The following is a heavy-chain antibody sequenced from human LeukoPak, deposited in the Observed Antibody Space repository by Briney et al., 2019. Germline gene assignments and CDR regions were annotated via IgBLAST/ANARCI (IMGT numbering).Heavy chain of an antibody. CDR1: GFTFDDYG. V-gene: IGHV3-20*04. J-gene: IGHJ4*02. CDR3: ATYYYDSSGYYHDY. D-gene: IGHD3-22*01. CDR2: INWNGGST. Sequence: GGSLRLSCAASGFTFDDYGMSWVRQAPGEGLEWVSGINWNGGSTGYADSVKGRFTISRDNAKNSLYLQMNSLRAEDTALYYCATYYYDSSGYYHDYWGQGTLVTVSS.